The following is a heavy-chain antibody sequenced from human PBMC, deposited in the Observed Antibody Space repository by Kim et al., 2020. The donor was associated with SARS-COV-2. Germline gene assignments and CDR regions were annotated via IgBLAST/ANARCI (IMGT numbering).Heavy chain of an antibody. D-gene: IGHD3-16*01. V-gene: IGHV3-74*01. CDR1: GFTFSSYW. J-gene: IGHJ4*02. CDR2: ISSDGSDT. CDR3: LRGNLGNYFDS. Sequence: GGSLRLSCTASGFTFSSYWMHWVRQAPGKGFVWVSRISSDGSDTTYANSVKGRFTISRDNAKNTLYLQMNSLRAEDTAVYYCLRGNLGNYFDSWGQGTLVTVSS.